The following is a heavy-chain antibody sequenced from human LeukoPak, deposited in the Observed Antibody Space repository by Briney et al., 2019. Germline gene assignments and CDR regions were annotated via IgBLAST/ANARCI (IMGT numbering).Heavy chain of an antibody. CDR2: ITGSGGNT. V-gene: IGHV3-23*01. CDR3: AKRGSTYYYYYMDV. CDR1: GFTLSSYS. Sequence: GGSLRLSCAASGFTLSSYSMSWVRQAPGKGLEWVSAITGSGGNTYYADSVKGRFTISRDSSKNTLYLQMNSLRAEDTAVYYCAKRGSTYYYYYMDVWGKGTTVTVSS. J-gene: IGHJ6*03. D-gene: IGHD3-10*01.